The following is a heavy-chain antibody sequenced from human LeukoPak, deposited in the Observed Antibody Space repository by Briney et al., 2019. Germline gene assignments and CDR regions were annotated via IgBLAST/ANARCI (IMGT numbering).Heavy chain of an antibody. Sequence: ASVKVSCKASGYTFTSYDINWVRQATGQGLEGMGWMNPNSGSTGYAQKFQGRVTMTRNTSISTAYMELSSLRSEDTAVYYCARFGGSYGVFGYWGQGTLVTVSS. CDR3: ARFGGSYGVFGY. J-gene: IGHJ4*02. CDR1: GYTFTSYD. D-gene: IGHD1-26*01. CDR2: MNPNSGST. V-gene: IGHV1-8*01.